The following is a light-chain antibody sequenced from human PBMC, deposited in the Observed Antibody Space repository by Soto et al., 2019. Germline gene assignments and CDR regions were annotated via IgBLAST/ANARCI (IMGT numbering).Light chain of an antibody. V-gene: IGLV1-40*01. CDR1: SYNIGAGYD. J-gene: IGLJ2*01. CDR3: QSSDSSLSGSVV. CDR2: DDT. Sequence: SVLTQPPSVSGAPGQRVTISCAGSSYNIGAGYDVNWYQQFPGTAPKLLIYDDTNRPSGVPDRFSGSKSATSASLAITGLQAEDEANYYCQSSDSSLSGSVVFGGGTKVTVL.